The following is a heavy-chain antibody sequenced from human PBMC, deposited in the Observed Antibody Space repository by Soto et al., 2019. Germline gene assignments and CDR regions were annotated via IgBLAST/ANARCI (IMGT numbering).Heavy chain of an antibody. Sequence: EVQLVESGGVVVQPGGSLRLSCAASGFTFDDYTMHWVRQAPGKGLEWVSLISWDGGSTYYADSVKGRFTISRDNSKNSLYLQRNSLRTEDTALYYCAKELQGRDLWSGYRPYYFDYWGQGTLVTVSS. CDR2: ISWDGGST. V-gene: IGHV3-43*01. J-gene: IGHJ4*02. CDR1: GFTFDDYT. CDR3: AKELQGRDLWSGYRPYYFDY. D-gene: IGHD3-3*01.